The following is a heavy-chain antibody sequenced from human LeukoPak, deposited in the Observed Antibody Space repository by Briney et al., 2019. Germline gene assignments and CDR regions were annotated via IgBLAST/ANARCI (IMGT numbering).Heavy chain of an antibody. CDR2: IYHSGST. Sequence: SETLSLTCTVSGYSISSGYYWGWIRQPPGKGLEWIGNIYHSGSTYSNPSLKSRVIISVDTSKNQFSLKLSSVTAADTAVYWCARARSGKWGFDYWGQGTLVTVSS. D-gene: IGHD1-26*01. CDR1: GYSISSGYY. J-gene: IGHJ4*02. V-gene: IGHV4-38-2*02. CDR3: ARARSGKWGFDY.